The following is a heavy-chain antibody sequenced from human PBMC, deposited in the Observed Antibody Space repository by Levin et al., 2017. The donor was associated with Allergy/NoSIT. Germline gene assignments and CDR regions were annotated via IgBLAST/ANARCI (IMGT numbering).Heavy chain of an antibody. V-gene: IGHV4-31*03. CDR3: ARERGGAEGMDV. D-gene: IGHD3-10*01. CDR1: GVSMKSSGYY. CDR2: IYYSGSS. Sequence: SETLSLTCTVSGVSMKSSGYYWSWIRQHPGKGLEWIGYIYYSGSSFYNPSLQSRVTISVDTSKNQFSLRLSSVTAADTAVYYCARERGGAEGMDVWGQGTTVTVSS. J-gene: IGHJ6*02.